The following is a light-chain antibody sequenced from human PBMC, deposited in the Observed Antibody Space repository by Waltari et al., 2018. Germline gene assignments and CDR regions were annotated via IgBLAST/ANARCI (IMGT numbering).Light chain of an antibody. J-gene: IGKJ2*01. CDR2: KAT. CDR1: QSISNW. Sequence: DIQMTQSPSTLSASVGDRVPITCRASQSISNWLAWYQQKPGKAPKLLIYKATSLESGVPLRFSGSGSGTEFTLTISSLQPDDFAIYYCQQYHTYWTFGQGTTLEIK. CDR3: QQYHTYWT. V-gene: IGKV1-5*03.